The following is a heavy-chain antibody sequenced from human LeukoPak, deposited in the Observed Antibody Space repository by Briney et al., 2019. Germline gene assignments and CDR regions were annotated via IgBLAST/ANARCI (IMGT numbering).Heavy chain of an antibody. CDR2: INEDGSGK. CDR1: GFTFSNYW. V-gene: IGHV3-7*01. J-gene: IGHJ6*04. Sequence: GGSLSLSCVSSGFTFSNYWMKWVRLAPGKGLEWVASINEDGSGKFSVGSVKDRITISRDNTRNSLDLQINSLTVEDTAIYYCARDDGDVWGTGTTVTVSS. CDR3: ARDDGDV.